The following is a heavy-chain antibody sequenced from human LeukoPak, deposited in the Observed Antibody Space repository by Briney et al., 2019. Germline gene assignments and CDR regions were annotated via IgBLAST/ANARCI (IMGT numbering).Heavy chain of an antibody. Sequence: SETLSLTCTVSGGSFSSGSYYWSWIRQPPGKGLEWIVYIYYSGSTNYNPSLKSRVTISVDTSKNQFSLKLSSVTAADTAVYYCARTPNRGYSGTWYFDYWGQGTLVTVSS. CDR3: ARTPNRGYSGTWYFDY. CDR2: IYYSGST. D-gene: IGHD5-12*01. J-gene: IGHJ4*02. V-gene: IGHV4-61*01. CDR1: GGSFSSGSYY.